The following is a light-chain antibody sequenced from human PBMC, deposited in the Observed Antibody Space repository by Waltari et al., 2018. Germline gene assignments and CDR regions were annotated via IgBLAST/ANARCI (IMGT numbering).Light chain of an antibody. CDR2: GPS. CDR3: QHYVRLPAT. CDR1: QSVTRAL. J-gene: IGKJ1*01. Sequence: EILLTQSPGTLSLSPGERATLSCRASQSVTRALAWYQQKPGQAPRHLIYGPSNRATGIPDRFSGSGSGTGFSLTISRLEPEDFAVYYCQHYVRLPATFGQGTKVEIK. V-gene: IGKV3-20*01.